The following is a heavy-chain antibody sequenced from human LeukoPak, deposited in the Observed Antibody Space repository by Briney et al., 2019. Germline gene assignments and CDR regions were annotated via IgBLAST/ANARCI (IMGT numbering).Heavy chain of an antibody. D-gene: IGHD3-10*01. CDR1: GGSFSGYY. CDR2: INHSGST. V-gene: IGHV4-34*01. J-gene: IGHJ5*02. Sequence: SETLSLTCAVYGGSFSGYYWSWIRQPPGKGLEWIGEINHSGSTNYNPSLKSRVTISVDTSKNQFSLKLSSVTAADTAVYYCARDRHVKGINWFDPWGQGTLVTVSS. CDR3: ARDRHVKGINWFDP.